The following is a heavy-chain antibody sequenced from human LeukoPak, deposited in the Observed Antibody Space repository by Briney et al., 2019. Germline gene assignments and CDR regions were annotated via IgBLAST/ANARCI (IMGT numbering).Heavy chain of an antibody. CDR3: ARHQEWAFLTPTSGFDP. CDR2: IYPGDSDT. Sequence: GESLKISCKGSGYSFTSYWIGWVRQLPGKGLEWMGIIYPGDSDTRYSPSFQGQVTISADKSISTAYLQWSSLKASDTAMYYCARHQEWAFLTPTSGFDPWGQGTLVTVSS. D-gene: IGHD3-3*01. J-gene: IGHJ5*02. V-gene: IGHV5-51*01. CDR1: GYSFTSYW.